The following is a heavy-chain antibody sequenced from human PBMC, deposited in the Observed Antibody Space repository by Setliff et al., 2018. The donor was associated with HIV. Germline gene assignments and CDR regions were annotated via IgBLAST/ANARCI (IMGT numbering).Heavy chain of an antibody. V-gene: IGHV1-2*04. J-gene: IGHJ3*02. CDR1: GYSFTDYY. Sequence: GASVKVSCKASGYSFTDYYIHWVRQAPGQGLAWMGWINPKSDGTNYAQKFQGWITMTRDTSSSTAYMELSRLRTDDTAVYYCARGHGDAFDIWGQGTMVTVSS. CDR3: ARGHGDAFDI. CDR2: INPKSDGT.